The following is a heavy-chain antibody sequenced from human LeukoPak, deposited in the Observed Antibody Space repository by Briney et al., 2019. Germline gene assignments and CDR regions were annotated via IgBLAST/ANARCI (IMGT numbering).Heavy chain of an antibody. V-gene: IGHV4-61*02. CDR2: IYTSGST. CDR3: ARAPGVTTFTSFDY. D-gene: IGHD2/OR15-2a*01. J-gene: IGHJ4*02. Sequence: SQTLSLTCTVSGGSISSGRYYWPWIRQPAGKGLACIGRIYTSGSTNYNPSLKSRVTISVDTSKNQFSLKLSSVTAADTAVYYCARAPGVTTFTSFDYWGQGTLVTVSS. CDR1: GGSISSGRYY.